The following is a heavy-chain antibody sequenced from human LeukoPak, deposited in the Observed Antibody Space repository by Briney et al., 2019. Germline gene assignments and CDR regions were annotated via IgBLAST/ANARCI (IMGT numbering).Heavy chain of an antibody. D-gene: IGHD5-12*01. CDR1: GFTFSSYG. V-gene: IGHV3-30*02. CDR3: AKGIEAIDY. Sequence: GGSLRLSCAASGFTFSSYGMHWVRQAPGRGLEWVAFIQNDGGNKYYADSVRGRSTISRDNSKNTLYLQMDSLRAEDTAVYYCAKGIEAIDYWGQGTLVTVSS. CDR2: IQNDGGNK. J-gene: IGHJ4*02.